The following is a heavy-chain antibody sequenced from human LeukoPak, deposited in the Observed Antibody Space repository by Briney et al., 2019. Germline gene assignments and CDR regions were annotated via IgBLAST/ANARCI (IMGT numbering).Heavy chain of an antibody. V-gene: IGHV4-61*08. CDR3: ARELPPYWYFDL. CDR2: IYYSGST. J-gene: IGHJ2*01. CDR1: GGSISSGDYY. Sequence: SETLSLTCTVPGGSISSGDYYWSWIRQPPGKGLEWIGYIYYSGSTNYNPSLKSRVTISVDTSKNQFSLKLSSVTAADTAVYYCARELPPYWYFDLWGRGTLVTVSS.